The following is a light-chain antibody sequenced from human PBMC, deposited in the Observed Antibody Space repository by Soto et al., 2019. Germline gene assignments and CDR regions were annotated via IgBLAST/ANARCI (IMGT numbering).Light chain of an antibody. J-gene: IGKJ5*01. V-gene: IGKV3-11*01. CDR1: QSVSSY. CDR2: DAS. Sequence: EIVLTQSPATLSLSPGERATLSCRASQSVSSYLAWYQQNPGQAPRLLIYDASNRATGISARFSGSGSGTDFPLTISSLEPEDFAVYYCQQRSNWPPITVGQGTRLEIK. CDR3: QQRSNWPPIT.